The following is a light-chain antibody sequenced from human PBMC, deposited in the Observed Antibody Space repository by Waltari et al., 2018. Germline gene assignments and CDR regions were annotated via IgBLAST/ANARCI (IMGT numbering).Light chain of an antibody. CDR2: EVS. V-gene: IGLV2-8*01. Sequence: QSALTPPPSASGSPGQSVTIPCTGTSSDVGGYNYCSWYQQHPGKAPKLMIYEVSKRPSGVPDRFSGSKSGNTDSLTVSGLQAEDEADYYCSSYAGSNNFRYVFGTGTKV. CDR3: SSYAGSNNFRYV. J-gene: IGLJ1*01. CDR1: SSDVGGYNY.